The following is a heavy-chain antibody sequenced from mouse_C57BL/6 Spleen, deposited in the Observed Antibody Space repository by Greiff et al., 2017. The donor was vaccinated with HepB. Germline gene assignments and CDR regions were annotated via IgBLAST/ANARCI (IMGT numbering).Heavy chain of an antibody. CDR3: ARIYYGSSYPYFDV. Sequence: EVMLVESGGGLVKPGGSLKLSCAASGFTFSDYGMHWVRQAPEKGLEWVAYISSGSSTIYYADTVKGRFTISRDNAKNTLFLQMTSLRSEDTAMYYCARIYYGSSYPYFDVWGTGTTVTVSS. CDR2: ISSGSSTI. J-gene: IGHJ1*03. CDR1: GFTFSDYG. V-gene: IGHV5-17*01. D-gene: IGHD1-1*01.